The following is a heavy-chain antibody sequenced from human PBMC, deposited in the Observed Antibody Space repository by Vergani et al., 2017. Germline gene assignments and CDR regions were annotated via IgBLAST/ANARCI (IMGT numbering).Heavy chain of an antibody. CDR2: IYHSGST. CDR1: GGSISSGGYS. D-gene: IGHD2-2*01. V-gene: IGHV4-30-2*01. CDR3: ARAIVVPDYYYYMDV. Sequence: QLQLQESGSGLVKPSQTLSLTCAVSGGSISSGGYSWSWIRQPPGKGLEWIGYIYHSGSTYYNPSLKSRVTISVDRSKKQFSLKLSSVTAADTAVYYCARAIVVPDYYYYMDVWGKGTTVTVSS. J-gene: IGHJ6*03.